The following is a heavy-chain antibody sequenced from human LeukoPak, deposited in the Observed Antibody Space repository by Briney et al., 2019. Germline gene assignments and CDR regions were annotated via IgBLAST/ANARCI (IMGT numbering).Heavy chain of an antibody. CDR1: GGAFNNYA. J-gene: IGHJ6*03. D-gene: IGHD3-10*01. CDR2: TIPIFGTA. Sequence: AXVKVSCKASGGAFNNYAISWVRQAPGQGLEWMGGTIPIFGTANYAQNFQGRVTITTDESTSTAYMELSSLRSEDTAVYYCARWVTMVRGVTYYYMDVWGKGTSVTVSS. V-gene: IGHV1-69*05. CDR3: ARWVTMVRGVTYYYMDV.